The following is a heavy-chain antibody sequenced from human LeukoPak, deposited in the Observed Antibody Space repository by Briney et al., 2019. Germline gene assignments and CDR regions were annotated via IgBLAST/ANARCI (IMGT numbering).Heavy chain of an antibody. CDR2: ISAYNGNT. J-gene: IGHJ6*02. V-gene: IGHV1-18*01. CDR1: GYTFTSYG. CDR3: ARDENGDYGYYYYGMDV. D-gene: IGHD4-17*01. Sequence: ASVKVSCKASGYTFTSYGISWVRQAPGQGLEWMGWISAYNGNTNYAQKLQGRVTMTTDTSTSTVYMELRSLRSDDTAVYYCARDENGDYGYYYYGMDVWGQGTTVTVPS.